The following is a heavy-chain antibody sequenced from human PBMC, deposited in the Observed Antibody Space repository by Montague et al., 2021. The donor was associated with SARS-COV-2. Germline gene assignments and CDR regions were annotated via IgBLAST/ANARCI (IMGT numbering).Heavy chain of an antibody. CDR1: GGSISNYY. CDR3: ARDYSHCSGGSCVFDY. Sequence: SETLSLTCTVSGGSISNYYWSWIRQPAGKGLEWIGRIYSSGSTNYNPSLKSRISMSVDTSKNQFSLKLNSVTAADTAIYYCARDYSHCSGGSCVFDYWGQGTLVTVSS. J-gene: IGHJ4*02. V-gene: IGHV4-4*07. D-gene: IGHD2-15*01. CDR2: IYSSGST.